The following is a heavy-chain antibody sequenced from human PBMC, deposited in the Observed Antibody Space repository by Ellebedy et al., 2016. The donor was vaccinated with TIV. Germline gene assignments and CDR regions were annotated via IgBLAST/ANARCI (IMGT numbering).Heavy chain of an antibody. D-gene: IGHD5-12*01. J-gene: IGHJ4*02. CDR2: IYPADSDT. V-gene: IGHV5-51*01. Sequence: PGGSLRLSCKGSGNSFTNYWIAWVRQMPGKGLEWMGFIYPADSDTRYSPSFQGQVTISADESISTAYLQWSNLKASDTAMYYCARLSGGYEGGIRGSYDYWGQGTLVTVSS. CDR1: GNSFTNYW. CDR3: ARLSGGYEGGIRGSYDY.